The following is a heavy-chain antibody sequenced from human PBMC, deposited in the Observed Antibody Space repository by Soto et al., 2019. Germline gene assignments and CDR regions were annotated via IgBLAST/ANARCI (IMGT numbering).Heavy chain of an antibody. CDR3: ARARFLEWLFLAFDI. J-gene: IGHJ3*02. CDR1: GGSISSGGYY. CDR2: IYYSGST. D-gene: IGHD3-3*01. V-gene: IGHV4-31*03. Sequence: PSETLSLTCTVSGGSISSGGYYWSWIRQHPVKDLEWIGYIYYSGSTYYNPSLKSRVTISVDTSMNQFSLKLSSVTAADTAVYYCARARFLEWLFLAFDIWGQGTMVTVSS.